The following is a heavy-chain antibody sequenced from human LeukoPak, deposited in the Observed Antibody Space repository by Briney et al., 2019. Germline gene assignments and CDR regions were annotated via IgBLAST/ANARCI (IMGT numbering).Heavy chain of an antibody. Sequence: ASVKVSCKVSGYTLTALSMHWVRQAPGKGLEWMGGFDPEYGKTIYAQKFQGRVTMTEDTSTDTAYMELSSLRSDDTAVYYCARNLWFGESSDAFDMWGQGTMVTVSS. J-gene: IGHJ3*02. V-gene: IGHV1-24*01. CDR3: ARNLWFGESSDAFDM. CDR1: GYTLTALS. D-gene: IGHD3-10*01. CDR2: FDPEYGKT.